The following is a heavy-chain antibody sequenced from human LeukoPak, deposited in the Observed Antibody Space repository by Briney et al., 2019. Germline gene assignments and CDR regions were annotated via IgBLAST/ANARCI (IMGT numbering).Heavy chain of an antibody. Sequence: GGSLRLSCAVSGFIFSSYSMNWVRQAPGKGLEWVSSISRSSTYTYYAESVKGRFTISRDNAKNSLYLQMNSLRAEDTAVYYCARAGDSGSYVIDYWGQGTLVTVSS. J-gene: IGHJ4*02. V-gene: IGHV3-21*01. CDR3: ARAGDSGSYVIDY. CDR2: ISRSSTYT. D-gene: IGHD3-10*01. CDR1: GFIFSSYS.